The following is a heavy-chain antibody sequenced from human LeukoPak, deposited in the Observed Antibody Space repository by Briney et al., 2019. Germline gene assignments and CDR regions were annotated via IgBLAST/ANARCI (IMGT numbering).Heavy chain of an antibody. CDR2: IYYSGST. CDR1: GVSISSGGYS. V-gene: IGHV4-30-4*07. Sequence: SQTLSLTCAVSGVSISSGGYSWSWIRQPPGKGLEWIGYIYYSGSTYYNPSLKRRVNISVDTSKNQFSLKVSSVTAADTAVYYCTRGVSGELDYWGQGTLVTVSS. CDR3: TRGVSGELDY. J-gene: IGHJ4*02. D-gene: IGHD6-13*01.